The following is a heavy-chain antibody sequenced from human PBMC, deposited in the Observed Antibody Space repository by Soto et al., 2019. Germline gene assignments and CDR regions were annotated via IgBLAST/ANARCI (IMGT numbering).Heavy chain of an antibody. CDR1: GYTFTGYS. CDR3: ARGVVVAATVSGWFEP. V-gene: IGHV1-2*04. J-gene: IGHJ5*02. CDR2: INPNSGGT. D-gene: IGHD2-15*01. Sequence: QVQLVQSGAEVKKPGASVKVSCKASGYTFTGYSMHWVRQAPGPGLEGMGGINPNSGGTNYAPKFQGWVTITRDTSINTADMELSRLGSDDTAVYYCARGVVVAATVSGWFEPWGQGTLVTVSS.